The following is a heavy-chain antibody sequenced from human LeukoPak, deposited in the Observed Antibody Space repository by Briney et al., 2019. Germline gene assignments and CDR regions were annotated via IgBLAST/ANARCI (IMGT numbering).Heavy chain of an antibody. CDR2: FDPEDGET. CDR3: ATGIDIFAGYWDY. D-gene: IGHD3-9*01. V-gene: IGHV1-24*01. CDR1: GYTLTELS. Sequence: AASVKVSCKVSGYTLTELSMHWVRQAPGKGLEWMGGFDPEDGETIYAQKFQGRVTMTEDTSTETAYMELSSLRSEDTAVYYCATGIDIFAGYWDYWGQGTLVTVSS. J-gene: IGHJ4*02.